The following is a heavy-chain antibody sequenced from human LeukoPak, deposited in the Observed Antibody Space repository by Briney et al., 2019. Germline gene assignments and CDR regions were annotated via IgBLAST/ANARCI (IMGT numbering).Heavy chain of an antibody. D-gene: IGHD1-26*01. CDR2: ISGSGDNT. CDR3: ARDWGAGKGDY. CDR1: GFTFSSYA. V-gene: IGHV3-23*01. Sequence: GGSLRLSCAAAGFTFSSYAMSWVRQAPGKGLEWVSTISGSGDNTSYADSVKGRFTISRDNAKNSLYLQMNSLRAEDTAVYYCARDWGAGKGDYWGQGTLVTVSS. J-gene: IGHJ4*02.